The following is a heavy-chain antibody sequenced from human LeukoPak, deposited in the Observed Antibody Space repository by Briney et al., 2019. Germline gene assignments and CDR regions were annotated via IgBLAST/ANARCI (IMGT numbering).Heavy chain of an antibody. D-gene: IGHD1-26*01. Sequence: GGSLRLSCAASGFTFSSYSMNWVRQAPGKGLEWVSSISSSSSYIYYADSVKGRFTISRDNAKNSLYLQMNSLRAEDTAVYYCARDGTLATIDYWGQGTLVTVSS. CDR1: GFTFSSYS. J-gene: IGHJ4*02. CDR2: ISSSSSYI. CDR3: ARDGTLATIDY. V-gene: IGHV3-21*01.